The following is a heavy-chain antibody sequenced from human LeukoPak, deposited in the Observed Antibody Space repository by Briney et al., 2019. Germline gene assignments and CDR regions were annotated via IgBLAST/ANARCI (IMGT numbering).Heavy chain of an antibody. CDR2: IRYDESGK. Sequence: PEGSLRLSCTASGFTFSNLGMHWVRQAPGKGLEWVAFIRYDESGKFYADSVKGRFTISRDNSRDTLYLQINSLRAEDTAVYYCAKEGNYYFDCWGQGTLVTVSS. V-gene: IGHV3-30*02. CDR3: AKEGNYYFDC. CDR1: GFTFSNLG. J-gene: IGHJ4*02.